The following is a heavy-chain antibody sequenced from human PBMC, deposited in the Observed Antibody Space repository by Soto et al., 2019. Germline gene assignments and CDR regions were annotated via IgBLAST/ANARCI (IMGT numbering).Heavy chain of an antibody. V-gene: IGHV3-48*02. CDR1: GFTFSSYS. CDR3: ARLTSILYGMDV. CDR2: ISGSSVSI. D-gene: IGHD2-15*01. Sequence: EVQLVESGGGSVQPGGSLRLSCGAAGFTFSSYSMNWVRQAPGKGLEWVSYISGSSVSIYYADSVKGRFTVSRDNAQNSLFLEMNSLRDEDTAVYYGARLTSILYGMDVWGLGTTVTVSS. J-gene: IGHJ6*02.